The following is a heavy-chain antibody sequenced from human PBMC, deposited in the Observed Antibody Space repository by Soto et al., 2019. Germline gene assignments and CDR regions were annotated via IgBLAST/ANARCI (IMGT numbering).Heavy chain of an antibody. J-gene: IGHJ4*02. CDR1: GSTFPSST. CDR3: AIADYGDPAY. D-gene: IGHD4-17*01. V-gene: IGHV1-18*01. CDR2: INAHNGNT. Sequence: QVQLVQSGAEVKKPGASVKVSCKASGSTFPSSTVSWVRQAPGQGLERMGWINAHNGNTKSAQKFQGRLTMTTDTSTGTGYMELMSLRSYDTAIYFFAIADYGDPAYWGQGTLVTVSS.